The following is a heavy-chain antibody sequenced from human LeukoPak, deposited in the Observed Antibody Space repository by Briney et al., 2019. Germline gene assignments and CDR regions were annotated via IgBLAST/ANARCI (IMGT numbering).Heavy chain of an antibody. CDR1: GYTFTGYY. J-gene: IGHJ4*02. D-gene: IGHD2-2*02. CDR3: ARGYCSSTSCYNPLSTYDY. CDR2: INPNSGGT. Sequence: ASVKVSCKASGYTFTGYYMHWVRQAPGQGLEWMGWINPNSGGTNYAQKFQGRVTMTRDTSISTAYMELSRLRSDDTAVYYCARGYCSSTSCYNPLSTYDYWGQGTLVTVSS. V-gene: IGHV1-2*02.